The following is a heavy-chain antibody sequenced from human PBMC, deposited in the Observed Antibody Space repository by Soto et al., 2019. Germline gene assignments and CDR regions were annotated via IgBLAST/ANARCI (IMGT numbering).Heavy chain of an antibody. CDR1: GFAFSSYA. Sequence: PGGSLRLSFSASGFAFSSYAMHWVRQAPFNGLAWVAFISYDGRNKYYADSVKGRFTISRDNSKNTLYLQMNSMRAEDTAVYYCARASNGVDYWGQGTLVTVSS. J-gene: IGHJ4*02. V-gene: IGHV3-30*04. D-gene: IGHD4-4*01. CDR3: ARASNGVDY. CDR2: ISYDGRNK.